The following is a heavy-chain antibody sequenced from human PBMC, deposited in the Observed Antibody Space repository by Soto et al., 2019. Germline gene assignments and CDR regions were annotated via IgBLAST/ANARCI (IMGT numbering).Heavy chain of an antibody. CDR3: ARGSRGYSGYDSFYVGYYYYGMDV. CDR1: GFTVSSNY. Sequence: GGSLSLSCAASGFTVSSNYMSWVRQAPGKGLEWVSVIYSGGSTYYADSVKGRFTISRHNSKNTLYLQMNSLKAEDTAVYYCARGSRGYSGYDSFYVGYYYYGMDVWGQGTTVTVSS. J-gene: IGHJ6*02. CDR2: IYSGGST. V-gene: IGHV3-53*04. D-gene: IGHD5-12*01.